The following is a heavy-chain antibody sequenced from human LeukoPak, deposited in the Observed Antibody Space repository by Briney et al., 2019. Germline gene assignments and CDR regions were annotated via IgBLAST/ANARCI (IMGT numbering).Heavy chain of an antibody. CDR3: ASPPTRECSSIGCPLSY. CDR1: GYSFTSYR. J-gene: IGHJ4*02. D-gene: IGHD2-2*01. CDR2: TYPGDSDT. Sequence: GESLKISCKGSGYSFTSYRIAWVRQMPGKGLEWMGITYPGDSDTRYSPSFQGQVTISVDKSVSAAYLQWSSLKASDTAMYYCASPPTRECSSIGCPLSYWGQGTLVTVSS. V-gene: IGHV5-51*01.